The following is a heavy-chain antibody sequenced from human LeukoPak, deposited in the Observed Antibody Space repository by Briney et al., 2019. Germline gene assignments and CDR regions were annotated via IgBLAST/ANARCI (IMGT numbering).Heavy chain of an antibody. J-gene: IGHJ3*02. CDR3: ARGVEYSGSYYHAFDI. D-gene: IGHD1-26*01. Sequence: GGSLRLSCAASGFTVSRNYMNWVRQAPGKGLERVSVIYSGGITYYADSVKGRFTISRDNSKNTLYLQMNTLRAEDTAVYYCARGVEYSGSYYHAFDIWGQGTLVTVSS. CDR1: GFTVSRNY. V-gene: IGHV3-53*01. CDR2: IYSGGIT.